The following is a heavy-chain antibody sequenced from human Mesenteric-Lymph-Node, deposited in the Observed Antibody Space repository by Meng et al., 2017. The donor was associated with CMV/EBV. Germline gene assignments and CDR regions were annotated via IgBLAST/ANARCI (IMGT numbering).Heavy chain of an antibody. V-gene: IGHV4-34*01. J-gene: IGHJ4*02. Sequence: GQLQQWGAGLLMPSGTLPLTCAVYGGSFSGYYWSWTRQPPGKGLEWIGEINHSGSTNYNPSLKSRVTISVDTSKNQFSLKLSSVTAADTAVYYCARHQRWLKSEGGFNYWGQGTLVTVSS. CDR1: GGSFSGYY. D-gene: IGHD4-23*01. CDR3: ARHQRWLKSEGGFNY. CDR2: INHSGST.